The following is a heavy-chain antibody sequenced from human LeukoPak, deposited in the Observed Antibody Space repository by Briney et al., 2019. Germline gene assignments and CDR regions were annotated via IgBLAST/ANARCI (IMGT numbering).Heavy chain of an antibody. CDR2: INQDGGEK. Sequence: AGGSLRLSCAASGFTFSNSWMTWVRQAPGKGLEWVAKINQDGGEKVYVDSVKGRFTISRDNAEYSLYLRMSSLRAEDTAVYYCARAKTCGGDCYHFDYWGQGTLVTVSS. CDR1: GFTFSNSW. CDR3: ARAKTCGGDCYHFDY. J-gene: IGHJ4*02. D-gene: IGHD2-21*02. V-gene: IGHV3-7*03.